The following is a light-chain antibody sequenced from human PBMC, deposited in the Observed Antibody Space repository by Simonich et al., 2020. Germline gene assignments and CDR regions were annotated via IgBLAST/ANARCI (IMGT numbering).Light chain of an antibody. J-gene: IGKJ2*01. V-gene: IGKV4-1*01. Sequence: DIVMTQSPDSLAVSLGERATINCKSSQSVLYSSNNKNYLAWYQQKPGQPPKLLIYWASTRESGVPDRSSGSGSGTDFTRTISSLQAEDVAVYYCQQYYSTPPYTFGQGTKLEIK. CDR2: WAS. CDR1: QSVLYSSNNKNY. CDR3: QQYYSTPPYT.